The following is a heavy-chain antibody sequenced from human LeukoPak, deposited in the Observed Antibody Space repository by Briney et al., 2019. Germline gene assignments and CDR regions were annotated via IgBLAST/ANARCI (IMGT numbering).Heavy chain of an antibody. CDR3: AREGGHCSSTSCRNWFDP. D-gene: IGHD2-2*01. J-gene: IGHJ5*02. CDR1: GGSISSYY. Sequence: SETLSLTCTVSGGSISSYYWSWIRQPPGKGLEWIGYIYYSGSTNYNPSLKSRVTISVDTSKNQFSLKLSSVTAADTAVYYCAREGGHCSSTSCRNWFDPWGQGTLVTVSS. CDR2: IYYSGST. V-gene: IGHV4-59*01.